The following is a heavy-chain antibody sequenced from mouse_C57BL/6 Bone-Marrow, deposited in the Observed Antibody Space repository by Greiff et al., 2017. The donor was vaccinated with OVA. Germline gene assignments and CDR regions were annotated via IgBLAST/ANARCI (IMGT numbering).Heavy chain of an antibody. J-gene: IGHJ4*01. V-gene: IGHV5-9-1*02. CDR2: ISSGGDYI. D-gene: IGHD1-1*01. Sequence: EVKVVESGEGLVKPGGSLKLSCAASGFTFSSYAMSWVRQTPEKRLEWVAYISSGGDYIYYADTVKGRFTISRDNARNTLYLQMSSLKSEDTAMYYCTRGNYGDYAMDYWGQGTSVTVSS. CDR3: TRGNYGDYAMDY. CDR1: GFTFSSYA.